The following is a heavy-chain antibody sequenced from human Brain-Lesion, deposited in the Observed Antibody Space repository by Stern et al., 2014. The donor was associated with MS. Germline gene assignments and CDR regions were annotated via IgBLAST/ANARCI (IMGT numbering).Heavy chain of an antibody. CDR3: ARVPDYGDAFFDY. CDR1: GGSISSGDNY. D-gene: IGHD4-17*01. CDR2: IHYSGGP. Sequence: VQLVESGPGLVKPSQTLSLTCTVSGGSISSGDNYWSWIRQPPGKGPEWIGYIHYSGGPYFTPALKSRATISADTSKNQFSLKLNSMTAADTAVYYCARVPDYGDAFFDYWGQGILVTVSS. V-gene: IGHV4-30-4*01. J-gene: IGHJ4*02.